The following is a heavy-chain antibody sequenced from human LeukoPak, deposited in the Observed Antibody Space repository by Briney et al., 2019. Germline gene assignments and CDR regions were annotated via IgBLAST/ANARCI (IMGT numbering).Heavy chain of an antibody. CDR1: GFTFSSYA. Sequence: GGSLRLSCAASGFTFSSYAMSWVRQAPGKGLEWVSAISGSGGSTYYADSVKGRFTISRDNSKNTLYLQMNSLRAEDTAVYYCAKDRRGYCSGNSCPDAFDIWGQGTMVTVSS. CDR2: ISGSGGST. CDR3: AKDRRGYCSGNSCPDAFDI. D-gene: IGHD2-15*01. V-gene: IGHV3-23*01. J-gene: IGHJ3*02.